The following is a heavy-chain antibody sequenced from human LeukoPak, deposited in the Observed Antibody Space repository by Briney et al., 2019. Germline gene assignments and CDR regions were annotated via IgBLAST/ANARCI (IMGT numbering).Heavy chain of an antibody. CDR1: GFTFDDYG. J-gene: IGHJ5*02. CDR3: ARDRVARFDP. V-gene: IGHV3-20*04. CDR2: INYNGGST. Sequence: GGSLRLSXAASGFTFDDYGMSWVRQAPGKGLEWVSGINYNGGSTGYADSVKGRFTISRDNTKNSLYLQMNSLRAEDTAVYYCARDRVARFDPWGQGTLVTVSS. D-gene: IGHD5-12*01.